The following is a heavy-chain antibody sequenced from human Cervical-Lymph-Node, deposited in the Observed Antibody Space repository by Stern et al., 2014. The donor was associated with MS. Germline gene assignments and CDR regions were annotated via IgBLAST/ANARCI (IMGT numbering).Heavy chain of an antibody. V-gene: IGHV1-69*01. CDR2: LIPFFGAT. CDR3: ALRRSYYVY. CDR1: GDTFSSYA. D-gene: IGHD4-11*01. Sequence: VQLVESGSEVKKPGSSVKVSCKPSGDTFSSYALSWVRQAPGKGLEWVGGLIPFFGATRYGQKFQGRVTITPEESTGTAFMELTNLTSDDTSVYYCALRRSYYVYWGLGTLISVSS. J-gene: IGHJ4*02.